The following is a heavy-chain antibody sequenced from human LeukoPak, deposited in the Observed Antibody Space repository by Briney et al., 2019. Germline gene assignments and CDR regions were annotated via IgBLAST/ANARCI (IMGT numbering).Heavy chain of an antibody. D-gene: IGHD3-22*01. J-gene: IGHJ4*02. CDR3: AKDSSASYYGYLDS. Sequence: TGGSLRLSCAASGFTFSSYAMSWVRQVPGKGLAWVSAISGSGGSTYYADSVKGRFTISRDNSRNTLYLQMNSLRAEDTAVYYCAKDSSASYYGYLDSWGQGTLVALSS. CDR2: ISGSGGST. CDR1: GFTFSSYA. V-gene: IGHV3-23*01.